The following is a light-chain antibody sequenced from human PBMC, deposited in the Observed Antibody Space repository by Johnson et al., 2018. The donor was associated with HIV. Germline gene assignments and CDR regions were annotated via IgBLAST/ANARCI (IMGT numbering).Light chain of an antibody. CDR1: SSNIGNNY. Sequence: QSVLTQPPSVSAAPGQKVTISCSGSSSNIGNNYVSWYQQLPGTAPKLLIYENNKRPSGIPDRFSGSRSGTSATLGITGLPKGDEAEYYCGAWDSGLTAGFFGTGTKVTVL. J-gene: IGLJ1*01. CDR3: GAWDSGLTAGF. V-gene: IGLV1-51*02. CDR2: ENN.